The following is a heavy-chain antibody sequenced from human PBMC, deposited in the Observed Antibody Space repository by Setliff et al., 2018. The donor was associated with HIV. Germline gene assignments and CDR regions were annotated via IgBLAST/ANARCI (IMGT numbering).Heavy chain of an antibody. CDR3: ARGTRAVVGTWFDP. D-gene: IGHD6-19*01. V-gene: IGHV4-4*09. CDR1: GGSISTFY. J-gene: IGHJ5*02. Sequence: TSETLSLTCTVSGGSISTFYWSWIRQPPGKGLEWIGYIYTSGSTNYNPSLKSRVTISIDTSKNQFSLKLNAVTAADTAVYYCARGTRAVVGTWFDPWGQGSLVTVSS. CDR2: IYTSGST.